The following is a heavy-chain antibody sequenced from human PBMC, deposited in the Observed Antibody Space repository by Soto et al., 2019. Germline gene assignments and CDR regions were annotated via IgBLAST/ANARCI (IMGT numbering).Heavy chain of an antibody. D-gene: IGHD3-3*01. CDR1: GGSISSSNW. CDR3: ARLSTYYDFWSGYYVRGGYYGMDV. CDR2: ISHSGST. J-gene: IGHJ6*02. V-gene: IGHV4-4*02. Sequence: QVQLQESGPGLVKPSGTLSLTCAVSGGSISSSNWWSWVRQPPGKGLEWIGEISHSGSTNYNPSLKSRVTISVDKSKNQFSLKLSSVTAADTAVYYCARLSTYYDFWSGYYVRGGYYGMDVWGQGTTVTVSS.